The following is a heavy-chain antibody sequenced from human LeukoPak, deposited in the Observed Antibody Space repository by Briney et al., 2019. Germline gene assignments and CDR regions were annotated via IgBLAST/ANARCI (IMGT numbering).Heavy chain of an antibody. CDR2: IYYSGST. CDR3: ARVRTPYGYYGMDV. V-gene: IGHV4-59*01. J-gene: IGHJ6*02. Sequence: SEALSLTCTVSGGSISSYYWSWIRQPPAKGLDWIGYIYYSGSTNYNPSLKSRVTISVDTSKNQFSLKLSSVTAADTAVYYCARVRTPYGYYGMDVWGQGTTVTVSS. CDR1: GGSISSYY. D-gene: IGHD3-10*01.